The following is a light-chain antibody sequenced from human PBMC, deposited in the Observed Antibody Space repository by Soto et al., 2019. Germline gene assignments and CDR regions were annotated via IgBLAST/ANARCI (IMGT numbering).Light chain of an antibody. CDR3: QQTHSIPPT. J-gene: IGKJ2*01. Sequence: DIQMTQSPSSLSASVGDRVTVTCRTSHIVDTSLNWYQQKPGKAPKLLIYAASSVQSGVPARLSGSGSATFFTLTIHNLQPGDFATYFCQQTHSIPPTCGPGTKVDIK. CDR1: HIVDTS. V-gene: IGKV1-39*01. CDR2: AAS.